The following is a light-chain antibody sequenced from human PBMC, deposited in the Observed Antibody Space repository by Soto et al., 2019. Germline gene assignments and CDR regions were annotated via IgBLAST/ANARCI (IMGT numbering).Light chain of an antibody. CDR3: QQYDSSLWT. Sequence: IVLTQSPGTVSLSPGERATLSCRASQSVSSNYLAWYQQKPGQAPRLLIYGASSRATGIPDRFSGSGSGTDFTLTISRLEPEDFAVYYCQQYDSSLWTFGQGTKVDIK. CDR1: QSVSSNY. CDR2: GAS. V-gene: IGKV3-20*01. J-gene: IGKJ1*01.